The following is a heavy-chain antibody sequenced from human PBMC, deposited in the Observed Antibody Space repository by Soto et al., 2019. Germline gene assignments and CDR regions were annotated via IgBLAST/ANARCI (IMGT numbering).Heavy chain of an antibody. D-gene: IGHD6-19*01. J-gene: IGHJ4*02. CDR1: GFSLSTSGVG. CDR2: IYWDDDK. CDR3: AHRFYPYSSGWDRGMFDY. V-gene: IGHV2-5*02. Sequence: QITLKESGPTRVKPTQTLTLTCTFSGFSLSTSGVGVGWIRQPPGKALEWLAFIYWDDDKRYSPSLKSRLTTPKXPTXXRXRLTVTNMDPVDTATYYCAHRFYPYSSGWDRGMFDYWARDPWSPSPQ.